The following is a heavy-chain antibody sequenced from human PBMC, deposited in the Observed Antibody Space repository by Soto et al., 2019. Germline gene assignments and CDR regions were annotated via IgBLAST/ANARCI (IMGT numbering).Heavy chain of an antibody. D-gene: IGHD3-22*01. Sequence: GGSLRLSCEASGFTFSNYGMTWVRQTPGKWLEWVSVISYSESRTYYADSVKDRFTISRDNSKNMLYLQMNNLRAEDAAVYYCARERITMISVVMADWGQGXMVTVYS. CDR2: ISYSESRT. V-gene: IGHV3-23*01. J-gene: IGHJ6*02. CDR3: ARERITMISVVMAD. CDR1: GFTFSNYG.